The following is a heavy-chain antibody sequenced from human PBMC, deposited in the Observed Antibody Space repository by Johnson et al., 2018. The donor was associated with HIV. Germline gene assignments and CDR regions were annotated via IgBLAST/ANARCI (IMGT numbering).Heavy chain of an antibody. J-gene: IGHJ3*02. CDR3: ARVGDDYGDSYDAFDI. V-gene: IGHV3-64*01. D-gene: IGHD4-17*01. Sequence: EVQLVESGGGLVQPGGSLRLSCAASGFTFSSYAMHWVRQAPGKGLEYVSAISSNGGSTYYANSVKGRFTISRDNSKNTLYLQMGSLRAEDMAVYYCARVGDDYGDSYDAFDIWPRDNGHRLF. CDR2: ISSNGGST. CDR1: GFTFSSYA.